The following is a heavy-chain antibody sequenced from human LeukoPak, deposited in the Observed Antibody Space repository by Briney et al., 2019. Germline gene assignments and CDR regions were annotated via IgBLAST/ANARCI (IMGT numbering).Heavy chain of an antibody. Sequence: ASVRVSCKASGYTFTDHFLHWVRQAPGQGLQWMGWVNSYSSGTSYGPSFRGRVTMTRDKSISTVYMELSGLTSDDTPVYFCARARKLADDALDVWGQGSMVTVSS. CDR1: GYTFTDHF. V-gene: IGHV1-2*02. CDR3: ARARKLADDALDV. CDR2: VNSYSSGT. J-gene: IGHJ3*01.